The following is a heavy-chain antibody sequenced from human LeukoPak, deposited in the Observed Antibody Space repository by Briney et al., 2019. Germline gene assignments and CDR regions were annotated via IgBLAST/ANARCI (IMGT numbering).Heavy chain of an antibody. D-gene: IGHD2-2*01. Sequence: GRSLRLSCAAPGFTFSSYAMNWFRQAPGKGLEWVSYINTDSSDIHYADSVKGRFTISRDNARNTLYLQLSSLRAEDSGVYYCARDTFQPGLIDSWGQGTLVTVSS. J-gene: IGHJ4*02. CDR3: ARDTFQPGLIDS. CDR1: GFTFSSYA. CDR2: INTDSSDI. V-gene: IGHV3-21*05.